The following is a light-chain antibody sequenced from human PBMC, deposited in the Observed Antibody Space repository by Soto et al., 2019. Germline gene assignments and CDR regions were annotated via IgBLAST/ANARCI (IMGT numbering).Light chain of an antibody. CDR3: AAWDDSLNGPYVV. CDR1: SSNIGSNT. V-gene: IGLV1-44*01. J-gene: IGLJ2*01. Sequence: QSVLTQPPSASGTPGQRVTTSCSGSSSNIGSNTVNWYQQLPGTAPKLLIYSNNQRPSGFPDRFSGSKSGTSASLAISGLQSEDEADYYCAAWDDSLNGPYVVFGGGTKLTVL. CDR2: SNN.